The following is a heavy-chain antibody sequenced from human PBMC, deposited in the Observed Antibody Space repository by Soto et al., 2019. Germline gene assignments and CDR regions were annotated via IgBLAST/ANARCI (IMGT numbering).Heavy chain of an antibody. V-gene: IGHV3-48*01. CDR2: ISSSSSTI. CDR1: GFTFSTYS. J-gene: IGHJ3*02. D-gene: IGHD1-1*01. CDR3: ARDPPTGDAFDI. Sequence: PGGSLRLSCAASGFTFSTYSMNWVRQTPGKGLEWVSYISSSSSTIYYAGSVKGRFTISRDNAENSLFLQMNSLRAEDTAVYYCARDPPTGDAFDIWGQGTMVTVSS.